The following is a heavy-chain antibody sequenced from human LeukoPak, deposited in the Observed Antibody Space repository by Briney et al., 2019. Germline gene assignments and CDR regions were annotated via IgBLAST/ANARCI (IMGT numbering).Heavy chain of an antibody. Sequence: PSETLSLTCTVSGGSISSYYWSWIRQPPGKGLEWIGYIYYSGTPNYNPSLKSRVTISVDTSKNQFSLKLGSVTAADTAVYYCARHGGSYDFDFWGQGTLVTVSS. J-gene: IGHJ5*01. D-gene: IGHD1-26*01. CDR2: IYYSGTP. CDR3: ARHGGSYDFDF. V-gene: IGHV4-59*08. CDR1: GGSISSYY.